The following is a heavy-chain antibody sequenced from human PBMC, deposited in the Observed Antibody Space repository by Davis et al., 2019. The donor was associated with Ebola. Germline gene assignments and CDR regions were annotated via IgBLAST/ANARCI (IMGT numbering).Heavy chain of an antibody. Sequence: GESLKISCVASGFTFSTHAMYWVRQAPRKGLEWVSIIGTGHDTYYADSVKGRFTISRDNSENALYLQMNSLRAEDTAVYYCAKGQADFWSGYSYFDYWGQGTQVTVSS. D-gene: IGHD3-3*01. V-gene: IGHV3-23*01. J-gene: IGHJ4*02. CDR3: AKGQADFWSGYSYFDY. CDR1: GFTFSTHA. CDR2: IGTGHDT.